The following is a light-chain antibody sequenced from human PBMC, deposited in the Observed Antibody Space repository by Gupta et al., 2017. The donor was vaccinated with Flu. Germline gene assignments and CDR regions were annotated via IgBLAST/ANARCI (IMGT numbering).Light chain of an antibody. CDR1: SSNVGSNS. CDR3: ATWDDSLDGFYV. V-gene: IGLV1-44*01. Sequence: QSVLSQPPSASGTPGQRVTISCSGSSSNVGSNSVSWYQQFPGTAPKFLIYSNDQRPSGVPDRFSGSKSGTSASLAISGLQSEDEADYYCATWDDSLDGFYVFGTGTKVTVL. J-gene: IGLJ1*01. CDR2: SND.